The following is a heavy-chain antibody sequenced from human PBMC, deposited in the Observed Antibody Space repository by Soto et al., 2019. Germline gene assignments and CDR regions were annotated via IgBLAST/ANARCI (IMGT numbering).Heavy chain of an antibody. CDR1: GGSVSSRSYY. V-gene: IGHV4-61*01. D-gene: IGHD6-19*01. CDR2: VYFSGST. J-gene: IGHJ5*01. CDR3: AREYGSSLGNWIDS. Sequence: PSETLSLTCTVSGGSVSSRSYYWSWVRQPPGKGLEWTGSVYFSGSTKYNPSLKSRVTISLDTSKTQFSLKLSSVTAADTAVYYCAREYGSSLGNWIDSWGQGTLVTVFS.